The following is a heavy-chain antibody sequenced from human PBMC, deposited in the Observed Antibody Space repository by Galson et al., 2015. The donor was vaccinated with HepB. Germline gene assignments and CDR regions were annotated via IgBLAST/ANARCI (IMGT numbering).Heavy chain of an antibody. Sequence: SVKVSCKASGYTFTGYYMHWVRQAPGQGLEWMGWINPNSGGTNYAQKSQGRVTMTRDTSISTAYMELSRLRSDDTAVYYCARSADDFWSGSHSGFDPWGQGTLVTVSS. D-gene: IGHD3-3*01. CDR2: INPNSGGT. CDR1: GYTFTGYY. V-gene: IGHV1-2*02. J-gene: IGHJ5*02. CDR3: ARSADDFWSGSHSGFDP.